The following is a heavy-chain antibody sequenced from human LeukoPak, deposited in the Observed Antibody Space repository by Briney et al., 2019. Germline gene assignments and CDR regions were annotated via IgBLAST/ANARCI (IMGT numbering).Heavy chain of an antibody. V-gene: IGHV3-23*01. CDR1: GFTFNNYA. Sequence: GGSLRLSCAASGFTFNNYAMSWFRQTPGKGLEWVSAISGSGDRTYYAESVKGRFSISRDNSKNTLYLQMHSLRAEDTAVYYCAKEEADTAMVWVDYWGQGTLVTVSS. CDR2: ISGSGDRT. D-gene: IGHD5-18*01. CDR3: AKEEADTAMVWVDY. J-gene: IGHJ4*02.